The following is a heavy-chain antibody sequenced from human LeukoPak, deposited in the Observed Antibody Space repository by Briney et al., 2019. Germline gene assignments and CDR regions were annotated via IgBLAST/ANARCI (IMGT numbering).Heavy chain of an antibody. D-gene: IGHD6-13*01. Sequence: PGGSLRLSCAASGFTFSSYAMGWVRQAPGKGLEWVSAISGSGGSTYYADSVKGRFTISRDNSKNTLYLQMNSLRAEDTAVYYCAKASAGSLRSYYYYYGMDVWGQGTTVTVSS. CDR2: ISGSGGST. V-gene: IGHV3-23*01. CDR1: GFTFSSYA. CDR3: AKASAGSLRSYYYYYGMDV. J-gene: IGHJ6*02.